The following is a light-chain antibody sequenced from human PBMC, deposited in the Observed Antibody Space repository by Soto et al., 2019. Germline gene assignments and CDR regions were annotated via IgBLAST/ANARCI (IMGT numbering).Light chain of an antibody. V-gene: IGLV1-51*01. CDR3: GTWDGSLSAVV. J-gene: IGLJ2*01. CDR1: SSNIGNKY. Sequence: QSVLTQPPSVSAAPGQKVTISCSGSSSNIGNKYVSWYQQLPGTAPKLLIYDNNKRPSGIPDRFSGSKSGTSATLGITGLQTGDEADYYCGTWDGSLSAVVFGGGTKLTVL. CDR2: DNN.